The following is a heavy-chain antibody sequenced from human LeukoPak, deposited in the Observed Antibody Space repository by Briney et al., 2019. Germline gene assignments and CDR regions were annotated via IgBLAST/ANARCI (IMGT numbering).Heavy chain of an antibody. CDR2: ISLSGDYT. J-gene: IGHJ4*02. Sequence: GGSLRLSCAASGFNFGGYVMSWVRQAPGKGLEWVSDISLSGDYTKYADSVKGRFTTSRDNSKNTLSLQVSGLRAEDTAIYYCAKDRDDSGDYAFDYWGQGILVSVSS. D-gene: IGHD4-17*01. CDR1: GFNFGGYV. V-gene: IGHV3-23*01. CDR3: AKDRDDSGDYAFDY.